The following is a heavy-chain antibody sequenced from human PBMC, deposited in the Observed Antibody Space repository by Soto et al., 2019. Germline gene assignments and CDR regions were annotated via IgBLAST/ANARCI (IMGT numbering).Heavy chain of an antibody. Sequence: GSLRLSCAASGFTFSSYGMHWVRQAPGKGLEWVAVISYDGSNKYYADSVKGRFTISRDNSKNTLYLQMNSLRAEDTAVYYCAKNWNDPPHYWGQGTLVTVSS. V-gene: IGHV3-30*18. CDR2: ISYDGSNK. CDR3: AKNWNDPPHY. D-gene: IGHD1-1*01. J-gene: IGHJ4*02. CDR1: GFTFSSYG.